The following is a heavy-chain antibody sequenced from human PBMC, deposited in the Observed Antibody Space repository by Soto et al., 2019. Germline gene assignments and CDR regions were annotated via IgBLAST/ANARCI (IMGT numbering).Heavy chain of an antibody. Sequence: EVQLLESGGGLVLPGGSLRLSCAGSGFTPTTTPLSWVRQPPGKGLEWVTTISGTASRTYYVDSVKGRFSISRDNSKNTGTLQMNTLTLHNTAVYDCATSVRYFANWGQGTRVTVSS. CDR1: GFTPTTTP. D-gene: IGHD3-10*02. CDR2: ISGTASRT. J-gene: IGHJ4*02. V-gene: IGHV3-23*01. CDR3: ATSVRYFAN.